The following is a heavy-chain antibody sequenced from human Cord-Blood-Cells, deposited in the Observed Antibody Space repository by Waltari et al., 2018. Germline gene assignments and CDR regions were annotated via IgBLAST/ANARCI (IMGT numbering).Heavy chain of an antibody. CDR3: ANTARGYSYGYPDY. CDR2: ISCDGSNK. V-gene: IGHV3-30*18. D-gene: IGHD5-18*01. J-gene: IGHJ4*02. Sequence: QVQLVESGGGVVQPGRSLRLSCAASGFTFSSYGMHWVRQAPGKGLEWVAVISCDGSNKYYADSVKGRFTISRDNSKNTLYLQMNSLRAEDTAVYYCANTARGYSYGYPDYWGQGTLVTVSS. CDR1: GFTFSSYG.